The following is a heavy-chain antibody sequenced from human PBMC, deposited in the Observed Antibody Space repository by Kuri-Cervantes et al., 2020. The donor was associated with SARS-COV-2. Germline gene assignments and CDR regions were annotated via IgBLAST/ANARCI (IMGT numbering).Heavy chain of an antibody. CDR3: ARDSLSRRKSSDYMDL. CDR1: GYIFTVYY. CDR2: INPSGGST. J-gene: IGHJ6*03. V-gene: IGHV1-46*01. Sequence: ASVKVSCKASGYIFTVYYVHWVRQAPGQGLEWMGMINPSGGSTTYGQKFQGRVTMTRDTSTSTVFMQLSSLRSEDTALYYCARDSLSRRKSSDYMDLWGKGTTVTVSS.